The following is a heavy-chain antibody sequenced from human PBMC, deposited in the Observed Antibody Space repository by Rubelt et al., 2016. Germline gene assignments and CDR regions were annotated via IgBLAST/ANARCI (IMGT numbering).Heavy chain of an antibody. J-gene: IGHJ4*02. V-gene: IGHV3-7*03. CDR1: GFTFSSYW. CDR3: ARDQYSYGYSHYFDY. D-gene: IGHD5-18*01. CDR2: IKHDGSEK. Sequence: GSLRLSCAASGFTFSSYWMSWVRQAPGKGLEWVANIKHDGSEKYYVDSVKGRFTISRDNAKNSLYLQMNSLRAEDTAVYYCARDQYSYGYSHYFDYWGQGILVTVSP.